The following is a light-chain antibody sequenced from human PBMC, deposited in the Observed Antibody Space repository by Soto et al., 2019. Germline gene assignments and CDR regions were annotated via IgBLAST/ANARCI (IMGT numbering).Light chain of an antibody. J-gene: IGKJ1*01. Sequence: IVFTQSPGTLSLTPGERATLSCRASQIVSNNYLAWYKQKPGQDPRLLIYGASNRATGIPDRFSGSGSGTDFTLTISRLEPEDFAVYYCQPYGSSGMFGQGSKVDI. CDR1: QIVSNNY. V-gene: IGKV3-20*01. CDR3: QPYGSSGM. CDR2: GAS.